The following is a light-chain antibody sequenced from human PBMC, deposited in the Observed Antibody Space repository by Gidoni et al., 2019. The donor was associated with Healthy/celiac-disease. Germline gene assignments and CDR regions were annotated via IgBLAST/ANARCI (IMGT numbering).Light chain of an antibody. V-gene: IGKV3-15*01. CDR3: QQYNNWRWT. Sequence: EIVMTQSPATLSVSPGERATLSCRASQSVSSNLAWYQQKPGQAPRLLIYGASTRATGIPASFSGSVSGTEFTLPISSLQSEDFAVYYCQQYNNWRWTFGQGTKVEIK. J-gene: IGKJ1*01. CDR1: QSVSSN. CDR2: GAS.